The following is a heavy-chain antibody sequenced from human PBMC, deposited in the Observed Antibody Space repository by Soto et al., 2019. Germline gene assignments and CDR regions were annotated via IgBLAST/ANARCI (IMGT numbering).Heavy chain of an antibody. D-gene: IGHD2-8*01. CDR1: FSTYG. CDR3: ARDRLGYCTTTCYNFYY. V-gene: IGHV3-33*01. CDR2: IWFDGSDK. Sequence: FSTYGMYWVRQAPGKGLEWVASIWFDGSDKYYADSVKGRFTISRDNSKNTLYLQLNSLRAEDTAVYYCARDRLGYCTTTCYNFYYWGLGTLVTVSS. J-gene: IGHJ4*02.